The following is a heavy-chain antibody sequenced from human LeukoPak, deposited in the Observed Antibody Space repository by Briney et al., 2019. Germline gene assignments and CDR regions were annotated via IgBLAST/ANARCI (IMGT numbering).Heavy chain of an antibody. CDR1: GFTLSRYW. CDR3: ARGSATLTFDY. V-gene: IGHV3-7*03. D-gene: IGHD4/OR15-4a*01. CDR2: IGEDGSKK. J-gene: IGHJ4*02. Sequence: GGSLRLSCVASGFTLSRYWMTWIRQAPGKGLEWVANIGEDGSKKYYVDSVNGRFTISRDNAKNSLYLQMNSLRAGDTALYYCARGSATLTFDYWGQGTLVTVSS.